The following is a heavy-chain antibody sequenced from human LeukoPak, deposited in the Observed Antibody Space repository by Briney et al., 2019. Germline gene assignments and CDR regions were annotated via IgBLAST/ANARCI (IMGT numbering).Heavy chain of an antibody. D-gene: IGHD2-21*01. J-gene: IGHJ6*03. CDR3: ARGVVWNYYYYMDV. V-gene: IGHV1-2*02. CDR1: GYTFTGYY. CDR2: INPNSGGT. Sequence: ASVKVSCKASGYTFTGYYMHWVRQAPGQGLEWMGWINPNSGGTNYAQKFQGRVTMTRDTSISTAYMELSRLRSDDTAVYYCARGVVWNYYYYMDVWGKGTTVTVSS.